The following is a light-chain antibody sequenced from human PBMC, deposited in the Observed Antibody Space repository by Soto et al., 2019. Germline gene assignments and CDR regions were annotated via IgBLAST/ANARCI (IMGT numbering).Light chain of an antibody. CDR1: QSVNNDY. V-gene: IGKV3-20*01. CDR2: AAS. CDR3: QQYGSSPWT. Sequence: EIVLTQSPATLSVSPGERAALSCRASQSVNNDYLAWYHQKPGRAPRLVIYAASKRATGIPERFSGSGSGTDFTLTISRLEPDDFAVYYCQQYGSSPWTFGQGTNVEIK. J-gene: IGKJ1*01.